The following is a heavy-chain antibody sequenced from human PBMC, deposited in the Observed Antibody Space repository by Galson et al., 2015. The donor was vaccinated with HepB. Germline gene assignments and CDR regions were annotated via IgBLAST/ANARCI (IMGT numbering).Heavy chain of an antibody. CDR2: ISWNSGTI. V-gene: IGHV3-9*02. Sequence: RLSCAASGCTSADSPVPWARQAPGKGLGWVSGISWNSGTIGYADSVQGRFTISIDNAKTSLYLQMNSLGAEDTALYYCAKDIAVTTAGLSYYFDYWGQGTLVTVSS. D-gene: IGHD4-17*01. J-gene: IGHJ4*02. CDR1: GCTSADSP. CDR3: AKDIAVTTAGLSYYFDY.